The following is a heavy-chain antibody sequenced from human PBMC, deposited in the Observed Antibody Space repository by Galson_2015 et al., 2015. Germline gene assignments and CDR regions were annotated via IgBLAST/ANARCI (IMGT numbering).Heavy chain of an antibody. CDR2: IYPGDSDT. V-gene: IGHV5-51*01. J-gene: IGHJ5*02. CDR3: ARHTGYYDSSGYYYFVHWFDP. D-gene: IGHD3-22*01. Sequence: QSGAEVKKPGESLTISCKGSGYSFPSYWIGWVRQMPGKGLEWMGIIYPGDSDTRYSPSFQGQVTISADKSISTAYLQWSSLKASDTAMYYCARHTGYYDSSGYYYFVHWFDPWGQGTLVTVSS. CDR1: GYSFPSYW.